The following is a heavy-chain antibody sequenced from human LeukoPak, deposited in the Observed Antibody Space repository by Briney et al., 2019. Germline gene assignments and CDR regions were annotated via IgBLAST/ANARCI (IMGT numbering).Heavy chain of an antibody. J-gene: IGHJ3*01. V-gene: IGHV3-21*01. CDR3: ARGFDYYDSSGSVTDDAFDL. D-gene: IGHD3-22*01. Sequence: KPGGSLRLSCVASGFTFSSYSMNWVRQAPGKGLEWVSSISSSSSYIYYADSVKGRFTISRDNAKNSLYLQMSSLRAEDTAVYYCARGFDYYDSSGSVTDDAFDLWGQGTMVTVSS. CDR2: ISSSSSYI. CDR1: GFTFSSYS.